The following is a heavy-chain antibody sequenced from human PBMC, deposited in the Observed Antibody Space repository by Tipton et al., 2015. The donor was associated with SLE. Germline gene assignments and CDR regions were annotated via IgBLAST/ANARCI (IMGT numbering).Heavy chain of an antibody. J-gene: IGHJ6*02. V-gene: IGHV1-2*02. CDR2: INPNSGGT. CDR3: ARAENSDWFEYYYGLDA. D-gene: IGHD3-9*01. Sequence: QSGAEVKKPGASVKVSCKASGYSFIGYYMHWVRQAPGQGLEWMGWINPNSGGTNYAQKFQGRVTMTRDTAITTVYMELSRMRSDDTATYYCARAENSDWFEYYYGLDAWGQGTTVTVSS. CDR1: GYSFIGYY.